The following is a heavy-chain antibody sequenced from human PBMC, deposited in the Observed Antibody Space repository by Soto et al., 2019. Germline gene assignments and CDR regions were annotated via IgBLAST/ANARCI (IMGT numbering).Heavy chain of an antibody. Sequence: VKLVESGGGLVTPGGSLRLSCAASGLTFSNAWMNWVRQAPGKGLEWVGLIKMKSEGATRHYAAPVNGRFTISRDDSKSTLYLQMSSLKTEDTAVYYCTTLGSHYYYHNFDVWGQGTTVTVSS. J-gene: IGHJ6*02. V-gene: IGHV3-15*07. CDR1: GLTFSNAW. CDR3: TTLGSHYYYHNFDV. CDR2: IKMKSEGATR.